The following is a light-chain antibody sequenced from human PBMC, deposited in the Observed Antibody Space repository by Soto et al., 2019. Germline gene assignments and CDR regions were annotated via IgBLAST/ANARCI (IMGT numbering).Light chain of an antibody. CDR1: QGIDTS. CDR3: QQSYSSPPT. V-gene: IGKV1-39*01. CDR2: AAS. Sequence: ILLTQSPSSLSASVGDRVTITCRASQGIDTSLAWYQQKPGKAPKLLIFAASSLQSGVPSRFSGSRSGPDFTLTISSLQPEDFATYYCQQSYSSPPTFGQGTKVEIK. J-gene: IGKJ1*01.